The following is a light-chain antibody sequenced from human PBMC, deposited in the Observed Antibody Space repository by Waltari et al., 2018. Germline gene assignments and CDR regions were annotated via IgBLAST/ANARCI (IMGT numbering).Light chain of an antibody. V-gene: IGKV1-5*03. J-gene: IGKJ1*01. CDR3: QQYNSYLWT. Sequence: DIQMTQSPSTLSASVGDSVTITCRASQRISSRLAWYQQKPGKAPKLLIYKASSLESGVPSRFSGSGSGTEFTLTISSLQPDDFATYYCQQYNSYLWTFGQGTKVEIK. CDR1: QRISSR. CDR2: KAS.